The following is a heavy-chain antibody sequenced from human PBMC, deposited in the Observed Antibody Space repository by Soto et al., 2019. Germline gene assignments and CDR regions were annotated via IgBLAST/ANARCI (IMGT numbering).Heavy chain of an antibody. CDR3: ARGPQYQLLPYYYYYGMDV. CDR1: GGSVSSGSYY. CDR2: IYYSGST. Sequence: SETLSLTCTVSGGSVSSGSYYWSWIRQPPGRGLEWIGYIYYSGSTNYNPSLKSRVTISVDTSKNQFSLKLSSVTAADTAVCYCARGPQYQLLPYYYYYGMDVWGQGTTVTVSS. D-gene: IGHD2-2*01. J-gene: IGHJ6*02. V-gene: IGHV4-61*01.